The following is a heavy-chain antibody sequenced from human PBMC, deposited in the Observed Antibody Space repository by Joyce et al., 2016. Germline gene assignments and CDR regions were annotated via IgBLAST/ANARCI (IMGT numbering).Heavy chain of an antibody. V-gene: IGHV4-39*01. J-gene: IGHJ4*02. Sequence: QLQLQESGPGLVKPSETLSLTCSVSGDSISGSRYYWGWVRQPPGKGLEWIGSVYLSGGTSYSPTLESRVTISVDTSKNQFSLGLSSVTAADTAVYYCAGVWTDSDYWGQGTLVTVSS. CDR2: VYLSGGT. D-gene: IGHD1-1*01. CDR1: GDSISGSRYY. CDR3: AGVWTDSDY.